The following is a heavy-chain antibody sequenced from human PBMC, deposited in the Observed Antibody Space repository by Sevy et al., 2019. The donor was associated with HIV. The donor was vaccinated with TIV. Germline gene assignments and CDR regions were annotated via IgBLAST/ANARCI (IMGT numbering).Heavy chain of an antibody. D-gene: IGHD3-22*01. CDR1: GFTFSSYG. CDR2: IWYDGSNK. V-gene: IGHV3-33*01. J-gene: IGHJ5*02. CDR3: ARDAYYDSSGPWFDP. Sequence: GGSLRLSCAASGFTFSSYGMHWVRRAPGKGLEWVAVIWYDGSNKYYADSVKGRFTISRDNSKNTLYLQMNSLRAEDTAVYYCARDAYYDSSGPWFDPWGQGTLVTVSS.